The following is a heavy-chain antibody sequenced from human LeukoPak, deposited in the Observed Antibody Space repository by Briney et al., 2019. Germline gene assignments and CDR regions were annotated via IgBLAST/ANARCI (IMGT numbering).Heavy chain of an antibody. CDR1: GFTFSSYA. Sequence: PGGSRRLSCAASGFTFSSYAMSWVRQAPGKGLEWVSPISGSGGSTYYADSVKGRFTISRDTSKNTLYLQMNSLRAEDTAVYYCALAYREDYFDYWGQGTLVTVSS. CDR2: ISGSGGST. V-gene: IGHV3-23*01. D-gene: IGHD1-26*01. J-gene: IGHJ4*02. CDR3: ALAYREDYFDY.